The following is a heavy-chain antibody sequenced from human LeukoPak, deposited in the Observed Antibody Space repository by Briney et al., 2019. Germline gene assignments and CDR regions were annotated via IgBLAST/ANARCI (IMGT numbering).Heavy chain of an antibody. CDR1: GFTVSSNY. Sequence: SGGSLRLSCAASGFTVSSNYMSWVRQAPGKGLEWVSSISSSSYIYYADSVKGRFTISRDNAKNSLYLQMNSLRAEDTAVYYCATYYDFWSGYFPIWSLDYWGQGTLVTVSS. CDR2: ISSSSYI. V-gene: IGHV3-69-1*01. CDR3: ATYYDFWSGYFPIWSLDY. D-gene: IGHD3-3*01. J-gene: IGHJ4*02.